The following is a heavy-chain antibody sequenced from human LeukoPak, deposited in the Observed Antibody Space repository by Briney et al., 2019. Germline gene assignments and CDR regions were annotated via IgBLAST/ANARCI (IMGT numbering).Heavy chain of an antibody. D-gene: IGHD3-22*01. J-gene: IGHJ4*02. Sequence: GGSLRLSCAASGFRFSDYWMNWIRQAPGKGLEWVANTNQDGSQKYYVDSVKGRFTISRDNAEKIFYLQIDSLRVEDTAVYYCARSYDSSGYYDYWGQGTLVTVSS. V-gene: IGHV3-7*03. CDR3: ARSYDSSGYYDY. CDR1: GFRFSDYW. CDR2: TNQDGSQK.